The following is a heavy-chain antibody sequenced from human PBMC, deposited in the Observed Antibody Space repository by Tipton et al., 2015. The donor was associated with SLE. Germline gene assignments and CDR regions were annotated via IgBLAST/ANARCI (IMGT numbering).Heavy chain of an antibody. D-gene: IGHD3-10*01. CDR2: ISSSSSYI. CDR1: GFTFSSYS. J-gene: IGHJ4*02. CDR3: ARGPAGNFDY. V-gene: IGHV3-21*01. Sequence: SLRLSCAASGFTFSSYSMNWVRQAPGKGLEWVSSISSSSSYIYYADSVKGRFTISRDNAKNSLYLQMNSLRAEDAAVYYCARGPAGNFDYWGQGTLVTVSS.